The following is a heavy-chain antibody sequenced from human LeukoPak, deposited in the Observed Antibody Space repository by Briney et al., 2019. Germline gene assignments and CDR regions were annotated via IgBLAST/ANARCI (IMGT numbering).Heavy chain of an antibody. CDR3: ARDTGYGDSIDY. CDR2: ISGSGGST. CDR1: GFTFSSYA. D-gene: IGHD4-17*01. Sequence: GGSLRLSCAASGFTFSSYAMSWVRQAPGKGLEWVSAISGSGGSTYYADSVKGRFTISRDNAKNSLYLQMNSLRAEDTAVYYCARDTGYGDSIDYWGQGTLVTVSS. V-gene: IGHV3-23*01. J-gene: IGHJ4*02.